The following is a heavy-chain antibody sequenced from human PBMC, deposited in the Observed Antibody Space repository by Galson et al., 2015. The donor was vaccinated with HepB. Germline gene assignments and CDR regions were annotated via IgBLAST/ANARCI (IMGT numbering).Heavy chain of an antibody. CDR2: IIPIFGTA. CDR3: ARVRLRYCSSTSCYTQYDAFDI. Sequence: SVKVSCKASGGTFSSYAISWVRQAPGQGLEWMGGIIPIFGTANYAQKFQGRVTITADESTSTAYMELSSLRSEDTAVYYCARVRLRYCSSTSCYTQYDAFDIWGQGTMVTVSS. V-gene: IGHV1-69*13. D-gene: IGHD2-2*02. J-gene: IGHJ3*02. CDR1: GGTFSSYA.